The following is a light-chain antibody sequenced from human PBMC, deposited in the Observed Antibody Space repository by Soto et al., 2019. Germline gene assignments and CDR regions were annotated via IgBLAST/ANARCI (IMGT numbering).Light chain of an antibody. J-gene: IGLJ1*01. CDR1: SSDVGGYNY. CDR3: SSYTSSSSRV. CDR2: DVS. Sequence: SALTHPASGSGSPGQSLTISCTGNSSDVGGYNYVSWYQQHPGKAPTLMISDVSNRPSGVSNRFSGSKSGNTASLTISGLQAEDEAAYYCSSYTSSSSRVFGTGTKVTVL. V-gene: IGLV2-14*01.